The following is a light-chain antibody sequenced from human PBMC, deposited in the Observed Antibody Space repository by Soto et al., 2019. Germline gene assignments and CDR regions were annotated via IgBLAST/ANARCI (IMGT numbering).Light chain of an antibody. CDR2: AAS. V-gene: IGKV1-27*01. J-gene: IGKJ5*01. Sequence: DIQMTPSPSSLSASLGDRVTLTCRASQGISNYLAWYQQKPGKVPKLLIYAASTLQSGVPSRFSGSGSGTDFTLTISRLEPEDFAVYYCQQHGTSPITFGQGTRLEIK. CDR3: QQHGTSPIT. CDR1: QGISNY.